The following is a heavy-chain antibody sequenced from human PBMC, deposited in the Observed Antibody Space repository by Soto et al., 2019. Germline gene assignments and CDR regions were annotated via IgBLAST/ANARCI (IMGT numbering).Heavy chain of an antibody. D-gene: IGHD2-2*01. CDR3: AKLGYCSSTSCYAPNGGNDY. J-gene: IGHJ4*02. CDR2: ISGSGGST. V-gene: IGHV3-23*01. Sequence: GGSLRLSCAASGFTFSSYGMHWVRQAPGKGLEWVSAISGSGGSTYYADSVKGRFTISRDNSKNTLYLQMNSLRAEDTAVYYCAKLGYCSSTSCYAPNGGNDYWGQGTLVTVSS. CDR1: GFTFSSYG.